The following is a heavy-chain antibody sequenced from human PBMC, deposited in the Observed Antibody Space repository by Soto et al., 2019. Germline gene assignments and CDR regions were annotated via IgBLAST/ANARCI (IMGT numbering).Heavy chain of an antibody. CDR1: GFTFSSW. CDR3: ARVTHIAVVARTLGVFDI. V-gene: IGHV3-74*01. D-gene: IGHD2-15*01. J-gene: IGHJ3*02. Sequence: EVQLVESGGGLVQPGGSLRLSCAASGFTFSSWKHWVRQAPGKGLVWVSRINSDGSSTSYADSVKGRFTISRDNAKNTLYLQMNSLRAEDTAVYYCARVTHIAVVARTLGVFDIWGQGTMVTVSS. CDR2: INSDGSST.